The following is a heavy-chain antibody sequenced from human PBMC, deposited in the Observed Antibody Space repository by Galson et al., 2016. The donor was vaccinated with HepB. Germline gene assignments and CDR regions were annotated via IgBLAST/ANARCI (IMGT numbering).Heavy chain of an antibody. CDR1: GYSFTSYW. J-gene: IGHJ4*02. Sequence: QSGAAVKKPGESLQISCKGSGYSFTSYWIGWVRQMPGKGLEWLGRIDPSDSYTNYSPSFGGHVTISADKSITTAYLLWSSLKASDTAMYYCARHRDSNTVVDFDYWGQGTLVTVSS. D-gene: IGHD4-23*01. CDR3: ARHRDSNTVVDFDY. CDR2: IDPSDSYT. V-gene: IGHV5-10-1*01.